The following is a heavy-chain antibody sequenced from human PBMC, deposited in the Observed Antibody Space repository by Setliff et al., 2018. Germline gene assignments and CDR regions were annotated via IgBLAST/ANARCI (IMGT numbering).Heavy chain of an antibody. D-gene: IGHD2-21*01. Sequence: GGSLRLSCEASGVTVSSNYMSWVRQAPGKGLEWVSLIYNDGSTYYADSVKGRFTISRDNAKNSVYLQMNSLRAEDTAIYFCARDSPIRLGVIPSWGPGTLVTV. CDR3: ARDSPIRLGVIPS. J-gene: IGHJ4*02. CDR1: GVTVSSNY. V-gene: IGHV3-66*01. CDR2: IYNDGST.